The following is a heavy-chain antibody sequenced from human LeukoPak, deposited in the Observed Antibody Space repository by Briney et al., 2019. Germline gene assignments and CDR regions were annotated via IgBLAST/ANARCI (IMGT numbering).Heavy chain of an antibody. CDR2: IIPILGTA. CDR1: KYIFTGFY. V-gene: IGHV1-69*08. D-gene: IGHD6-19*01. J-gene: IGHJ4*02. CDR3: ARVSQGAVAGPFDY. Sequence: SVKVSCKASKYIFTGFYMHWVRQAPGQGLEWMGRIIPILGTANYLQKLQGRVAITADKSTSTAYMELSSLRSEDTAVYYCARVSQGAVAGPFDYWGQGTLVTVSS.